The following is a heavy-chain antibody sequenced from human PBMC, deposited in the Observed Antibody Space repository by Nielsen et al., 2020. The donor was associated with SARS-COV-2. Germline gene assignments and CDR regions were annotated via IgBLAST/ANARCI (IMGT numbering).Heavy chain of an antibody. CDR2: IDWDDDK. CDR3: ARIRRSPSYYYDSSGYYGFDY. D-gene: IGHD3-22*01. V-gene: IGHV2-70*01. J-gene: IGHJ4*02. CDR1: GFSLSTSGMC. Sequence: SGPTLVKPTQTLTLTCTFSGFSLSTSGMCVSWIRQPPGKALEWLALIDWDDDKYYSTSLKTRLTISKDTSKNQVVLTMTNMDPVDTATYYCARIRRSPSYYYDSSGYYGFDYWGQGTLVTVSS.